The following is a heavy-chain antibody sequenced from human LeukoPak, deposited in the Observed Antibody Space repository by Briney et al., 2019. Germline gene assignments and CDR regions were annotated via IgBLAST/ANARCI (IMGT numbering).Heavy chain of an antibody. Sequence: GGSLRLSCAASRFTFNDYYMSWIRQAPGKGLEWVSYISPSGSTIYYADSVKGRFTISRDNAKNSLYLQMNSLRAEDTAVYYCARAPGDYFYDSSGYYFDYWGQGTLVTASS. CDR3: ARAPGDYFYDSSGYYFDY. CDR2: ISPSGSTI. V-gene: IGHV3-11*01. D-gene: IGHD3-22*01. CDR1: RFTFNDYY. J-gene: IGHJ4*02.